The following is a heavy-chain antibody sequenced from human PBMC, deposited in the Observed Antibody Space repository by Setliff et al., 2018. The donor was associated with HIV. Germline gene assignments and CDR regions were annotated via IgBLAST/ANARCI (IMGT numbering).Heavy chain of an antibody. Sequence: SETLSLTCSVSGGSIGSHYWSWIRQPPGKGLEWIGYIYNSGNYNPSLKSRVIMAVDTSKNEFSLKLSSVTAADTAVYYCARYSGEYNLWFDPWGQGTLVTVSS. CDR2: IYNSG. D-gene: IGHD1-26*01. CDR3: ARYSGEYNLWFDP. V-gene: IGHV4-59*11. J-gene: IGHJ5*02. CDR1: GGSIGSHY.